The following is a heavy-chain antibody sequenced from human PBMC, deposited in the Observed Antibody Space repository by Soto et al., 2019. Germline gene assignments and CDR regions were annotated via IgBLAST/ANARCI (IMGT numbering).Heavy chain of an antibody. CDR3: AKTVTTGSGDY. J-gene: IGHJ4*02. Sequence: QVQLVESGGGVVQPGRPLRLSCAASGFTFSSYGMHWVRQAPGKGLEWVAVISYDGSNKYYADSVKGRFTISRDNSKNTLYLQMNSLRAEDTAVYYCAKTVTTGSGDYWGQGTLVTVSS. D-gene: IGHD4-17*01. CDR2: ISYDGSNK. V-gene: IGHV3-30*18. CDR1: GFTFSSYG.